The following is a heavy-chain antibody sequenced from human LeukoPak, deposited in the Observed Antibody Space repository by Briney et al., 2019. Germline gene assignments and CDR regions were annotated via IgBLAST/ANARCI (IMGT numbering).Heavy chain of an antibody. V-gene: IGHV4-59*12. D-gene: IGHD3-10*01. J-gene: IGHJ6*03. Sequence: SETLSLTCTVSGGSISSYYWSWIRQPPGKGLEWIGYIYYSGSTKYNPSLKSRVTISVDTSKNQFSLKLSSVTAADTAVYYCAREKGSRSYYYYYYYMDVWGKGTTVTISS. CDR3: AREKGSRSYYYYYYYMDV. CDR1: GGSISSYY. CDR2: IYYSGST.